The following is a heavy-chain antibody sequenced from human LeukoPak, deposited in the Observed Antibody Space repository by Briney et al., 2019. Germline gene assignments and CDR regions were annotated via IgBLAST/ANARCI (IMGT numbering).Heavy chain of an antibody. CDR3: ARWWRGRTWPRGYYYGMAV. J-gene: IGHJ6*02. Sequence: GESLKISCTGSGYSFTYYWIAWVRQVPGKGLEWMGIFYSGDSDSRDSPSFQGQVTMSADKSISTAYLQWSSLEASDTAIYYCARWWRGRTWPRGYYYGMAVWSQATTVTAYS. CDR2: FYSGDSDS. V-gene: IGHV5-51*01. D-gene: IGHD2-15*01. CDR1: GYSFTYYW.